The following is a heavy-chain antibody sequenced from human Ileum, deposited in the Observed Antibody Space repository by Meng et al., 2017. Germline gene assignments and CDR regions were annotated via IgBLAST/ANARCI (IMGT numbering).Heavy chain of an antibody. V-gene: IGHV4-61*08. D-gene: IGHD7-27*01. CDR2: AST. Sequence: QVHLQGSAPGLVRPSEPLSLICTVSGGSVSSAGYQWGWIRQPPGKGLEWIGDASTNYNPSLKSRVTISLDTSKNQFSLKLSSVTAADTAVYYCARDHWGSLNYWGQGILVTVSS. CDR1: GGSVSSAGYQ. CDR3: ARDHWGSLNY. J-gene: IGHJ4*02.